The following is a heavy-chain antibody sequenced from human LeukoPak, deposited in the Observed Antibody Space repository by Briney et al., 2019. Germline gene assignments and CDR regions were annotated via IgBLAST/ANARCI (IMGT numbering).Heavy chain of an antibody. J-gene: IGHJ5*01. CDR3: ARRPRGVIIKSWFDS. CDR2: INHSGST. D-gene: IGHD3-10*01. V-gene: IGHV4-39*07. Sequence: SETLSLTCTVSGGSISSATYYWSWIRQPPGKRLEWIGEINHSGSTNYNPSLKSRVTILLDTSKNQFSLKLSSVTAADTAVYYCARRPRGVIIKSWFDSWGQGTLVTVSS. CDR1: GGSISSATYY.